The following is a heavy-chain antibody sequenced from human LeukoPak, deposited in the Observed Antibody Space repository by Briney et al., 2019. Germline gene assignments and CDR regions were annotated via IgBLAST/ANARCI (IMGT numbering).Heavy chain of an antibody. J-gene: IGHJ4*02. Sequence: RPGGSLRLPCAASGLTFRSYGMGWVRQAPGKGLEWVSSITSSGTTNYAEFVKDRFVISRDNSKDTLFLQMNSLRVEDTAVYYCANTGNYSIYWGQGTLVTVSS. CDR1: GLTFRSYG. CDR2: ITSSGTT. D-gene: IGHD5-24*01. V-gene: IGHV3-23*01. CDR3: ANTGNYSIY.